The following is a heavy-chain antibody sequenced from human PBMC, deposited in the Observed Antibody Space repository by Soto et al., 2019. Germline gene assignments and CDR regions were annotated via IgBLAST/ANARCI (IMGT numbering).Heavy chain of an antibody. Sequence: EVQLVESGGGLVQPGGSLRLSCAASGFSVSSNYMSWVRQAPGKGLEWVSTIYSGGSTDYADSVKGRFTISRDNSKNTLYLQMNSLRAEDTAVYYCASRNWNYAGGFDPWGQGTLVTVSS. CDR3: ASRNWNYAGGFDP. CDR1: GFSVSSNY. CDR2: IYSGGST. D-gene: IGHD1-7*01. V-gene: IGHV3-66*01. J-gene: IGHJ5*02.